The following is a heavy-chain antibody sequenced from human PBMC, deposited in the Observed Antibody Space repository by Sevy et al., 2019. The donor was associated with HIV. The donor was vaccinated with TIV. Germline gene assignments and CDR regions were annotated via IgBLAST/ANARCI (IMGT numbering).Heavy chain of an antibody. V-gene: IGHV3-21*01. CDR3: ARDGGDYNNDADAFDI. Sequence: GGSLRLSCAASGFTFRSYKMNWVRQAPGKGLEWVSSISTGGSYIYYADSLKGRFTISRDNAKNSLFLQMNSLRAEDTAVSYCARDGGDYNNDADAFDIWGPGTMVTVSS. J-gene: IGHJ3*02. CDR1: GFTFRSYK. CDR2: ISTGGSYI. D-gene: IGHD4-4*01.